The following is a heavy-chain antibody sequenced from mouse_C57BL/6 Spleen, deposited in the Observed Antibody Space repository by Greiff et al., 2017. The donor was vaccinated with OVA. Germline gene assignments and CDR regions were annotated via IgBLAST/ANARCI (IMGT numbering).Heavy chain of an antibody. Sequence: EVQRVESGEGLVKPGGSLKLSCAASGFTFSSYAMSWVRQTPEKRLEWVAYISSGGDYIYYADTVKGRFTISRDNARNTLYLQMSSLKSEDTAMYYCTRGEDGNYWFAYWGQGTLVTVSA. V-gene: IGHV5-9-1*02. CDR1: GFTFSSYA. J-gene: IGHJ3*01. CDR2: ISSGGDYI. CDR3: TRGEDGNYWFAY. D-gene: IGHD2-1*01.